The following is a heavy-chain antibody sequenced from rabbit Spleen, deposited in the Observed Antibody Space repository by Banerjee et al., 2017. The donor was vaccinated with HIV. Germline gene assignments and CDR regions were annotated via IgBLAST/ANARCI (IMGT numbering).Heavy chain of an antibody. Sequence: QSLEESGGGLVKPGASLTLTCKASGFSFNSGYDMCWVRQAPGKGLEWIARTAGGRSTFTYYASWAKGRFTISKASSTTVTLQMTSLTAADTATYFCARDTATSFSTYGMDLWGQGPSSPS. D-gene: IGHD1-1*01. V-gene: IGHV1S40*01. CDR2: TAGGRSTFT. J-gene: IGHJ6*01. CDR3: ARDTATSFSTYGMDL. CDR1: GFSFNSGYD.